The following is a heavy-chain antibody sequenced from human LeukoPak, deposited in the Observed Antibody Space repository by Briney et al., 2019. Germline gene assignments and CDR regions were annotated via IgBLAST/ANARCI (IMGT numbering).Heavy chain of an antibody. D-gene: IGHD6-13*01. V-gene: IGHV3-23*01. CDR3: ARNLIPEQLVLNF. J-gene: IGHJ4*02. CDR2: ISGSGGST. Sequence: GALRLSCAASGFTFSSYAMSWVRQAPGKGLEWVSAISGSGGSTYYADSVKGRFTISRDNSKNTLYLQMNSLRAEDTAVYYCARNLIPEQLVLNFWGQGALVTVSS. CDR1: GFTFSSYA.